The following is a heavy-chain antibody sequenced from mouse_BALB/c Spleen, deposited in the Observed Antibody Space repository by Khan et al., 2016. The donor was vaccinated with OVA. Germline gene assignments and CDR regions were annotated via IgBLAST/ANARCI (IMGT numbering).Heavy chain of an antibody. D-gene: IGHD2-1*01. Sequence: QVQLKQSGPGLVAPSQSLSITCTVSGFSLTSYGVHWVRQPPGKGLEWLGIIWAGGSTNYNSALMSRLSISKDNSKSQVFLKMNSLQTVDTAMYCCARDDGGGNDAMDYWGQGTSVTVSS. CDR3: ARDDGGGNDAMDY. J-gene: IGHJ4*01. CDR1: GFSLTSYG. V-gene: IGHV2-9*02. CDR2: IWAGGST.